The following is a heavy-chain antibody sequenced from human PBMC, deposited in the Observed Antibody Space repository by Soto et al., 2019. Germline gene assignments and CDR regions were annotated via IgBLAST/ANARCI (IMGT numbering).Heavy chain of an antibody. D-gene: IGHD5-18*01. CDR1: GFTFDSYS. CDR2: IDSSSSNK. V-gene: IGHV3-48*02. Sequence: EVQLVESGGGLVQPGGSLRLSCAASGFTFDSYSMNWVRQAPGKGLEWVSYIDSSSSNKHYADSVKGRFTISRDNAKNALYLQMSSLRDEGTDVYYCARDDDSAMALNFDYWGQGTLVTVS. CDR3: ARDDDSAMALNFDY. J-gene: IGHJ4*02.